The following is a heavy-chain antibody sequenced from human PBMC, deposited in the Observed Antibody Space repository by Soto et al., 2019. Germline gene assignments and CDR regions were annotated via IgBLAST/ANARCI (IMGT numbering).Heavy chain of an antibody. CDR3: ARALPYGSGSNPPEY. V-gene: IGHV4-59*01. D-gene: IGHD3-10*01. J-gene: IGHJ4*02. CDR1: GGSISSYY. CDR2: IYYSGST. Sequence: PSETLSLTCTVSGGSISSYYWSWIRQPPGKGLEWIGYIYYSGSTNYNPSLKSRVTISVDTSKNQFSLKLSSVTAADTAVYYCARALPYGSGSNPPEYWGQGTLVTVSS.